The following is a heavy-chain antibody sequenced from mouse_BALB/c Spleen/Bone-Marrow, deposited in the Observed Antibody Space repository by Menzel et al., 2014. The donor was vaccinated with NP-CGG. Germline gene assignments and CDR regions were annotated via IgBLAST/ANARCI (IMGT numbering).Heavy chain of an antibody. CDR1: GYTFTSYV. J-gene: IGHJ4*01. V-gene: IGHV1-14*01. CDR3: AREGGYYGSLYAMDY. Sequence: EVQLQQSGPELVKPGASVKMSCKASGYTFTSYVMHWVKQKPGQGLEWIGYINPYNDGTKYNEKFKGKATLTSDKSSSTAYMELSSLTSKDSAVYYCAREGGYYGSLYAMDYWGQGTSVTVSS. D-gene: IGHD1-1*01. CDR2: INPYNDGT.